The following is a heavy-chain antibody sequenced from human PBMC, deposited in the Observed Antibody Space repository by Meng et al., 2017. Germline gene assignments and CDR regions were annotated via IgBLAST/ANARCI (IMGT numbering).Heavy chain of an antibody. Sequence: EGELSETGGGLIQPGGSLRLSCTASGFSVTTSYMSWVRQAPGKGLEWVSVIYSGGSTYYADSVKGRFSIPRDNSKNTLYLQMNSLRAEDTAVYFCARDSSSGWYHNYWGQGTLVTVSS. D-gene: IGHD6-19*01. CDR3: ARDSSSGWYHNY. J-gene: IGHJ4*02. CDR1: GFSVTTSY. V-gene: IGHV3-53*02. CDR2: IYSGGST.